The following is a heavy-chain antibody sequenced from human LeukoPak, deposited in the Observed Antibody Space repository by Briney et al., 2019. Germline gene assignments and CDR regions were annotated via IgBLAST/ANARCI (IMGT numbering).Heavy chain of an antibody. D-gene: IGHD3-22*01. V-gene: IGHV3-23*01. J-gene: IGHJ4*02. Sequence: AGGSLRLSCAASGFTFSSYAMSWVRQAPGKGLEWVSAISSSGGSTYYADSVKGRFTISRDNSKNTLYLQMNSLRAEDTAVYYCAKDPLRVSSGERDYWGQGTLVTVSS. CDR1: GFTFSSYA. CDR3: AKDPLRVSSGERDY. CDR2: ISSSGGST.